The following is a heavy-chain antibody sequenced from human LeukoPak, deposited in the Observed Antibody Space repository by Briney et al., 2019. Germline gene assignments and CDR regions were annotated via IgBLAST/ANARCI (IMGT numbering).Heavy chain of an antibody. V-gene: IGHV3-23*01. CDR2: ISSTGYNS. J-gene: IGHJ1*01. Sequence: GGSLRLSCAASGFTFRSAAMTWVRQGPEKGLQWVSLISSTGYNSYYADSVKGRFTVSRDNSKNIVYLQMNSLRAEDTALYYCAKDIQAANWGQGTLVTVSS. CDR1: GFTFRSAA. D-gene: IGHD5-18*01. CDR3: AKDIQAAN.